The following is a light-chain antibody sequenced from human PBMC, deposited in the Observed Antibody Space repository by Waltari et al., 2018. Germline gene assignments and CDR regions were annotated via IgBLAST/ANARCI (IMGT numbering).Light chain of an antibody. CDR1: QGINKE. CDR2: AAS. Sequence: DIQMTQSPSSLSASVGDRVPVTCRASQGINKELSWYQQKPGKVPTLLIFAASSLETGVSSRFSGSGAGTDFTLTISSLQPEDVATYYCQQDYATPYSFGQGTKVEIK. J-gene: IGKJ2*03. V-gene: IGKV1-27*01. CDR3: QQDYATPYS.